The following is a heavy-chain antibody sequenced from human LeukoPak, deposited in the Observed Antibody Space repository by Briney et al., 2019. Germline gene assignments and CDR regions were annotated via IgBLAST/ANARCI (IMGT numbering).Heavy chain of an antibody. CDR3: AREPFDH. Sequence: PGGSLRLSCAASGFTFSSYEMNWVRQAPGKGLEWISYISSTGSTMYYADSVKGRFTISRDNAKNSLSLQMNSLRAEDTAVYYCAREPFDHWGQGNLATVSS. J-gene: IGHJ4*02. V-gene: IGHV3-48*03. CDR2: ISSTGSTM. CDR1: GFTFSSYE.